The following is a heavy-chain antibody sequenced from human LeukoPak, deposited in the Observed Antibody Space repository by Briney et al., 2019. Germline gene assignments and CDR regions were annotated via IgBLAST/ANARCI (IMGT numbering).Heavy chain of an antibody. V-gene: IGHV1-46*01. D-gene: IGHD5-18*01. CDR1: GYTFTSYY. CDR3: ARLSRGYSYGEPYYFDH. J-gene: IGHJ4*02. CDR2: INPSGGGT. Sequence: ASVKVSCKASGYTFTSYYMHWVRQAPGQGLEWMGIINPSGGGTSYAQKFQGRVTMTRDMSTSTVYMELSSLRAEDTAVYYCARLSRGYSYGEPYYFDHWGQGTLVTVSS.